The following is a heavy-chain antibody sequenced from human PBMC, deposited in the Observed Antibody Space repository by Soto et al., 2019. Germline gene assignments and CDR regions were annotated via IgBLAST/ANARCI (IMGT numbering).Heavy chain of an antibody. CDR2: INPNSGGT. CDR1: GYTFTGYY. CDR3: VMVDNYVTPTPQDV. Sequence: APVKVSCKASGYTFTGYYMHWVRQAPGQGLEWMGWINPNSGGTNYAQKFQGWVTMTRDTSISTAYMELSRLRSDDTAVYYCVMVDNYVTPTPQDVWGQGTTVTVS. D-gene: IGHD3-16*01. V-gene: IGHV1-2*04. J-gene: IGHJ6*02.